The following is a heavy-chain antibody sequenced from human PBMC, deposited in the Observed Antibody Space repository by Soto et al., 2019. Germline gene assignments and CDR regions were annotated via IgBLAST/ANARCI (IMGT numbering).Heavy chain of an antibody. CDR3: ARHSGYDYVFDY. D-gene: IGHD5-12*01. J-gene: IGHJ4*02. CDR2: INPNNGDT. Sequence: QVPLVQSGAEVKKPGASVKVSCKASGYTFTGYYIHWVRQAPGQGLEWMGWINPNNGDTNYAQKFQGRVTMTRDTSTRTAYMELSSLTFDDTAVYYCARHSGYDYVFDYWGQGTLVTVSS. V-gene: IGHV1-2*02. CDR1: GYTFTGYY.